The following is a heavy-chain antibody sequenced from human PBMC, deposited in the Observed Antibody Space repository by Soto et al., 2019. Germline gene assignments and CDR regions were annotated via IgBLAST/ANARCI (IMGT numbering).Heavy chain of an antibody. CDR1: GGSFSGYY. J-gene: IGHJ2*01. V-gene: IGHV4-34*01. CDR2: INHSGST. CDR3: ARECIAVAANWYCDL. D-gene: IGHD6-19*01. Sequence: QVQLQQWGAGLLKPSETLSLTCAVYGGSFSGYYWSWIRQPPGKGLEWIGEINHSGSTNYNPSLKSRFTXPXXXSXXQFSLKLSSVTAADTAVYYCARECIAVAANWYCDLWGRGTLVTVSS.